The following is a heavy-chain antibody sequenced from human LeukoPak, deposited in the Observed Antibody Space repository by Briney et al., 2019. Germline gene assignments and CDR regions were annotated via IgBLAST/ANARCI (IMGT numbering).Heavy chain of an antibody. J-gene: IGHJ4*02. D-gene: IGHD2-2*01. V-gene: IGHV4-30-4*08. CDR3: AGLGYCSSTSCAEWLSY. Sequence: SQTLSLTCTVSGGSISSGDYYWSWIRQPPGKGLEWIGYIYYSGSTYYNPSLKSRVTISVDTSKNQFSLKLSSVTAADTAVYYCAGLGYCSSTSCAEWLSYWGQGTLVTVSS. CDR1: GGSISSGDYY. CDR2: IYYSGST.